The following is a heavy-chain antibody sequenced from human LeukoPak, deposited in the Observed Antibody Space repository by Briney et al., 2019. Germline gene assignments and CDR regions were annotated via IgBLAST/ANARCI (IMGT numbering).Heavy chain of an antibody. CDR3: ARVLRSGWYGLSWYFDL. Sequence: GASVTVSCKASGYTFTSYGISWVRQAPGQGLEWMGRIIPILGIANYAQKFQGRVTITADKSTSTAYLELSSLRSEDTAVYYCARVLRSGWYGLSWYFDLWGRGTLVTVSS. D-gene: IGHD6-19*01. CDR1: GYTFTSYG. V-gene: IGHV1-69*04. J-gene: IGHJ2*01. CDR2: IIPILGIA.